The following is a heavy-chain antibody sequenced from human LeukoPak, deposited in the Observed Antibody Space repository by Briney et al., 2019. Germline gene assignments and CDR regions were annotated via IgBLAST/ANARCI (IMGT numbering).Heavy chain of an antibody. J-gene: IGHJ5*02. Sequence: SETLSLTCAVYGGSFSGYYWSWIRQPPGKGLEWIGEINHSGSTNYNPSLKSRVTISVDTSKNQFSLKLSSVTAADTAVYYCARVGGGVYAIIPPIRNNWFDPWGQGTLVTVSS. CDR1: GGSFSGYY. D-gene: IGHD2-8*01. CDR2: INHSGST. CDR3: ARVGGGVYAIIPPIRNNWFDP. V-gene: IGHV4-34*01.